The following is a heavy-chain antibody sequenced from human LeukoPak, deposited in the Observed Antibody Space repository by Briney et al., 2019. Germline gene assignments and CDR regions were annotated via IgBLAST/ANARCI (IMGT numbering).Heavy chain of an antibody. CDR2: ISSSSSNT. CDR1: GYTFMSHG. J-gene: IGHJ3*02. V-gene: IGHV1-18*01. Sequence: ATVKVSCKAYGYTFMSHGISWVRQAPGQGLEWMGWISSSSSNTNYAQRLQGRVTMTTDTSTTTAYMELRSLRSDDTAVYYCARATGTWGHDGFDIWGQGTMVTVS. D-gene: IGHD3-16*01. CDR3: ARATGTWGHDGFDI.